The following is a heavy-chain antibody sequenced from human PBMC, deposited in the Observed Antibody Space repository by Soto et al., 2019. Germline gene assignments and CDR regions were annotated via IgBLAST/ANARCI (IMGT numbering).Heavy chain of an antibody. V-gene: IGHV3-23*01. CDR1: GFTFSSYA. CDR3: AKDHGDCSGGSCYSPLDY. Sequence: GGSLRLSCAASGFTFSSYAMSWVRQAPGKGLEWVSAISGSGGSTYYADSVKGRFTISRDNSKNTLYLQMNSLRAEDTAVYYCAKDHGDCSGGSCYSPLDYWGQGTLVTVSS. D-gene: IGHD2-15*01. J-gene: IGHJ4*02. CDR2: ISGSGGST.